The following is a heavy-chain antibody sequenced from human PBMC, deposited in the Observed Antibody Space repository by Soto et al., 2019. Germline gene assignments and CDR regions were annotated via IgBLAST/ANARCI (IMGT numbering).Heavy chain of an antibody. CDR2: ISGSAGST. CDR1: GFTFSSYA. D-gene: IGHD7-27*01. CDR3: AKGLTGAPYYAMDV. V-gene: IGHV3-23*01. Sequence: GGSLRLSCAASGFTFSSYAMSWVRQAPGEGLEWVSAISGSAGSTYYADSVKGRFTISRDNSKNTLYLQMNSLRVEDTAVYYCAKGLTGAPYYAMDVWGQGTTVTVSS. J-gene: IGHJ6*02.